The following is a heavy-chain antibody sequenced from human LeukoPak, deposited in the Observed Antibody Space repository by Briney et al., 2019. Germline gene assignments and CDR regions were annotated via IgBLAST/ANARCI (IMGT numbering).Heavy chain of an antibody. D-gene: IGHD3-16*02. J-gene: IGHJ4*02. CDR3: AKRRMYYDYVWGSYRLSGIDY. V-gene: IGHV3-23*01. CDR2: ISGSGGST. CDR1: GFTFSSYA. Sequence: PGGSLRLSCAASGFTFSSYAMNWVRQAPGKGLEWVSAISGSGGSTYYADSVKGRFTISRDNSKNTLYLQMNSLRAEDTAVYYCAKRRMYYDYVWGSYRLSGIDYWGQGTLVTVSS.